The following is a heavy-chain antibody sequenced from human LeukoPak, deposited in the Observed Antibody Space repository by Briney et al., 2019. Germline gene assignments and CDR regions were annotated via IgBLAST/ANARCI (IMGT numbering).Heavy chain of an antibody. Sequence: PSGTLSLTCAVSGGSISSSNWWSWVRQPPGKGLEWIGYIYYSGSTNYNPSLKSRVTISVDTSKNQFSLKLSSVTAADTAVYYCAREPRGRYCSGGGCFYMDVWGKGTTVTVSS. CDR2: IYYSGST. D-gene: IGHD2-15*01. CDR1: GGSISSSNW. CDR3: AREPRGRYCSGGGCFYMDV. V-gene: IGHV4-4*02. J-gene: IGHJ6*03.